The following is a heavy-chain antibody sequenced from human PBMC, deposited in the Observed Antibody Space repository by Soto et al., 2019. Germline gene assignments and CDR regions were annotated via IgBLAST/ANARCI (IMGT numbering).Heavy chain of an antibody. J-gene: IGHJ2*01. V-gene: IGHV4-59*01. D-gene: IGHD3-10*01. CDR3: ARGRYYGSGTPIKYFDL. CDR2: IFYSGST. CDR1: GGSISPYF. Sequence: PSETLSLTCTVSGGSISPYFWSWIRQPPGMGLEWIGYIFYSGSTNYNPSLTSRVTISVDTSKNQFSLKLSSVTAADTAVYYCARGRYYGSGTPIKYFDLWGCGTLVTVSS.